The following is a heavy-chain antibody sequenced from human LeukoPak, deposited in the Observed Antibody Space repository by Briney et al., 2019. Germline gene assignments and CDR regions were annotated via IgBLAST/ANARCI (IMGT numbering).Heavy chain of an antibody. J-gene: IGHJ4*02. V-gene: IGHV3-23*01. CDR2: ISGSGGST. CDR3: ARDGVWFFVDY. CDR1: GFTFSSYA. Sequence: GGSLRLSCAASGFTFSSYAMSWVRQAPGKGLEWVSAISGSGGSTYYADSVKGRFTISRDNSKNTLYLQMSSLRAEDTAVYYCARDGVWFFVDYWGQGTLVTVSS. D-gene: IGHD6-19*01.